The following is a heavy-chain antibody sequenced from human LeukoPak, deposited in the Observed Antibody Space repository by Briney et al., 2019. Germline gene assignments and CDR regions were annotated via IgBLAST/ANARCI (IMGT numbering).Heavy chain of an antibody. CDR3: ASNGYSSSWDPDLDY. J-gene: IGHJ4*02. CDR1: GFTFSSYS. V-gene: IGHV3-48*01. CDR2: ISSSSSTI. Sequence: GGSLRLSCAASGFTFSSYSMNWVRQAPGKGLEWVSYISSSSSTIYYADSVKGRFTISRDNAKNSLYLQMNSLRAEDTAVYYCASNGYSSSWDPDLDYWGQGTLVTVSS. D-gene: IGHD6-13*01.